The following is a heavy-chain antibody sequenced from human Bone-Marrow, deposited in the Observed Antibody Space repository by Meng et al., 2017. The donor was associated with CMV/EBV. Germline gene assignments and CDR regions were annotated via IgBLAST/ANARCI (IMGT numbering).Heavy chain of an antibody. CDR2: ISWSSRNI. D-gene: IGHD3-3*01. Sequence: GGSLRLSCAASGFTFDDYAMNWVRQAPGKGLEWVSGISWSSRNIVYADSVKGRFTISRDNAKNSLYLQMNSLRPEDAAVYYCAKDPGRIRFLPLGVDVWGQGTTVTVSS. CDR3: AKDPGRIRFLPLGVDV. V-gene: IGHV3-9*01. J-gene: IGHJ6*02. CDR1: GFTFDDYA.